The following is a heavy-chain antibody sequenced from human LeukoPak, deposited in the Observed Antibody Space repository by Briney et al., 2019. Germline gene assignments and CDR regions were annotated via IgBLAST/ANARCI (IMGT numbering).Heavy chain of an antibody. CDR2: IYNGGST. J-gene: IGHJ5*02. V-gene: IGHV3-53*01. CDR3: AKLAGQQLVRNWFDP. Sequence: GGSLRLSCAASGFTVSSNYMSWVRQAPGKGLEWVSVIYNGGSTYYADSVKGRFTISRDNSKNTLYLQMNSLRAEDTAVYYCAKLAGQQLVRNWFDPWGQGTLVTVSS. CDR1: GFTVSSNY. D-gene: IGHD6-13*01.